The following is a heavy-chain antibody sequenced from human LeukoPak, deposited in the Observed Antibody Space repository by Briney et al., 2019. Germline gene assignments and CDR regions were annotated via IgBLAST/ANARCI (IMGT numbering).Heavy chain of an antibody. CDR3: AKDGGYYSLDY. CDR2: IPYDGSTK. J-gene: IGHJ4*02. V-gene: IGHV3-30*02. D-gene: IGHD2/OR15-2a*01. Sequence: GGSLRLSCAASGFTFSSYGIHWVRQTPGKGPEWVAFIPYDGSTKYYADSVKGRFSISRDNSKNTLYLEMNGLRAEDTAVYYCAKDGGYYSLDYWGQGTLVTVSS. CDR1: GFTFSSYG.